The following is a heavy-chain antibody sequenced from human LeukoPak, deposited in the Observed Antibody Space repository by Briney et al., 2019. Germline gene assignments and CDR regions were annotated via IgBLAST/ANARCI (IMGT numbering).Heavy chain of an antibody. Sequence: GGSLRLSCAASGFTFSSYWMHWVRQAPGKGLVWVSRINSDGSSTSYADSVKGRFTISRDNAKNTLYLQMNSLRAEDTAVYYSARDSAVTTVFGNFRYVDYWGQGTLVTVSS. CDR1: GFTFSSYW. CDR2: INSDGSST. D-gene: IGHD4-11*01. CDR3: ARDSAVTTVFGNFRYVDY. J-gene: IGHJ4*02. V-gene: IGHV3-74*01.